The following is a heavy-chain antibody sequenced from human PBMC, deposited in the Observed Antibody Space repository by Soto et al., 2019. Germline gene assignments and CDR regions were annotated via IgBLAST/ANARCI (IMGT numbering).Heavy chain of an antibody. Sequence: VSLRLSCAASGFPFSSHAMSWVRQAPGKGLEWVSFISGDGGSRYYADSLKGRFTISRDNSKNTVYLQLNSLRADDTAVYYCAKDGGILAGAFDYWGQGTLVTVSS. J-gene: IGHJ4*02. D-gene: IGHD3-9*01. CDR3: AKDGGILAGAFDY. CDR2: ISGDGGSR. V-gene: IGHV3-23*01. CDR1: GFPFSSHA.